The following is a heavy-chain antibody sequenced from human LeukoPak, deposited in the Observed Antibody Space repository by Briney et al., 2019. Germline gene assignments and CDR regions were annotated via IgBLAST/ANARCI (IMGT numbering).Heavy chain of an antibody. CDR1: GFTVSSNY. CDR2: LYSGGNT. D-gene: IGHD6-13*01. CDR3: ATSPATGNIYFDL. V-gene: IGHV3-66*01. J-gene: IGHJ2*01. Sequence: GGSLRLSCAASGFTVSSNYMGWVRQAPGKGLEWVSVLYSGGNTYYADSVRGRFTISRDNSKNTLYLQMNTLRPEDTAVYYCATSPATGNIYFDLWRRGTLVTVSS.